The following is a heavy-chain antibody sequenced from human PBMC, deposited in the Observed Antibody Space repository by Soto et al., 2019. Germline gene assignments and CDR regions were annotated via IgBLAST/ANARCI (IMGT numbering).Heavy chain of an antibody. J-gene: IGHJ4*02. Sequence: QVQLVQSGAEVREPGASVSFTCKASGYTFTGYAINWVRQAPGQRPEWMGWINAGNGERKYSKNFQDRITISRDASASTAYMELMNLRSEDQAVYYCAKGGWERSKWDYYDHWGQGTLVTVSS. D-gene: IGHD1-26*01. CDR1: GYTFTGYA. CDR2: INAGNGER. CDR3: AKGGWERSKWDYYDH. V-gene: IGHV1-3*01.